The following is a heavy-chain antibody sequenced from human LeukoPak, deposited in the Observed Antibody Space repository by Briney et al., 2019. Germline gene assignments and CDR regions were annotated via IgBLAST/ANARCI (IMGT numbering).Heavy chain of an antibody. CDR1: GGSISSGGYY. CDR3: ARVTGAYDTAMSYFDY. Sequence: PSETLSLTCTVSGGSISSGGYYWSWVRQHPGKGLEWIGYIYYSGSTYYNPSLKSRVTISVDTSKNQFSLKLSSVTAADTAVYYCARVTGAYDTAMSYFDYWGQGTLVTVSS. J-gene: IGHJ4*02. CDR2: IYYSGST. D-gene: IGHD5-18*01. V-gene: IGHV4-31*03.